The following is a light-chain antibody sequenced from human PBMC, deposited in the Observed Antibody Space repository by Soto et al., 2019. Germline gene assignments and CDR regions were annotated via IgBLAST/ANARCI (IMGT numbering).Light chain of an antibody. CDR2: DVS. J-gene: IGLJ1*01. CDR1: SSDVGGYNY. V-gene: IGLV2-14*03. CDR3: SSYTSSSTYV. Sequence: QSVLTQPASVSGSPGRSITISCTGTSSDVGGYNYVSWYQQHPGKAPKLMIYDVSNRPSGVSNRFSGSKSGNTASLTVSGLQAEDEADYYCSSYTSSSTYVFGTATKVTVL.